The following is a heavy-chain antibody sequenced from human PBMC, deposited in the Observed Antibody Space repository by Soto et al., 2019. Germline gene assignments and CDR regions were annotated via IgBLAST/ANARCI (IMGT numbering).Heavy chain of an antibody. CDR2: IDPSDSYT. Sequence: VESVKISCNGSGYSFTSYWISWVRQMPWKGLEWMGRIDPSDSYTNYSPSFQGHVTISADKSISTAYLQWSSLKASDTAMYYCARRGIAVAAYYYYGMDVWGQGTTVTVSS. CDR1: GYSFTSYW. CDR3: ARRGIAVAAYYYYGMDV. D-gene: IGHD6-19*01. V-gene: IGHV5-10-1*01. J-gene: IGHJ6*02.